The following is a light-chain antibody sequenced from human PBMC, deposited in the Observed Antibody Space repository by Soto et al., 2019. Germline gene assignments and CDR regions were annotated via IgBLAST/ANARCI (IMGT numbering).Light chain of an antibody. CDR2: DVT. V-gene: IGLV2-14*03. J-gene: IGLJ3*02. CDR3: SSYTTINTVVV. Sequence: QSVLTQPASVCGSPGQSITFSCTGTSSDIGAYNYVSWYQHHPGKAPKLLIYDVTDRPSGVSDRFSGSKSGTTASLTISGLQAEDEADYFCSSYTTINTVVVFGGGTKLAGL. CDR1: SSDIGAYNY.